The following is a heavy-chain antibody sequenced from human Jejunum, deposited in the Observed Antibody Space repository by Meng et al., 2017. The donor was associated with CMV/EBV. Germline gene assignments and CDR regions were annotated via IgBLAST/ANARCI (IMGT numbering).Heavy chain of an antibody. J-gene: IGHJ6*02. CDR1: GFTFTSYW. V-gene: IGHV3-7*01. CDR3: ARIQVYSKGHYGMDV. CDR2: IKQDGSEK. Sequence: GFTFTSYWMTWVRQAPGKGLEWVANIKQDGSEKYYVDSVKGRFTISRDNAKNSLYLQMDSLRAEDTAVYYCARIQVYSKGHYGMDVWGQGTTVTVPS. D-gene: IGHD4-11*01.